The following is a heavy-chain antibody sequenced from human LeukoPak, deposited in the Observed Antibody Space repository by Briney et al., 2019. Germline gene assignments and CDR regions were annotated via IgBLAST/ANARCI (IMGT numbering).Heavy chain of an antibody. D-gene: IGHD1-26*01. CDR1: GFTFSSYG. J-gene: IGHJ4*02. CDR2: IRYDGSNK. Sequence: GGSLRLSCAASGFTFSSYGMHWVRQAPGKGLEWVAFIRYDGSNKYYADSVKGRFTISRDNSKSTLYLQMNSLRAEDTAVYYCAKDLAPIVGATSKPFDYWGQGTLVTVSS. CDR3: AKDLAPIVGATSKPFDY. V-gene: IGHV3-30*02.